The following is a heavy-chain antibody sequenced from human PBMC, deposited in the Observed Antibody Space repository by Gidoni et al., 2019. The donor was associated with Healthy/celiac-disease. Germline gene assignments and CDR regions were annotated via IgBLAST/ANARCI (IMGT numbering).Heavy chain of an antibody. D-gene: IGHD6-6*01. Sequence: EVQLVESGGVVVQPGGSLRLSCAASGFTFDDYTMHWVRQAPGKGLEWVSLISWDGGSTYYADSVKGRFTISRDNSKNSLYLQMNSLRTEDTALYYCAKGGIEQLSMFDYWGQGTLVTVSS. V-gene: IGHV3-43*01. J-gene: IGHJ4*02. CDR3: AKGGIEQLSMFDY. CDR2: ISWDGGST. CDR1: GFTFDDYT.